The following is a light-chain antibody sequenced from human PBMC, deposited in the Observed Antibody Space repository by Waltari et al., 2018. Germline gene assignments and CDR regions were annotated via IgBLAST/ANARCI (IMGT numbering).Light chain of an antibody. Sequence: QSALTQPASVSGSPGQSITISCTGTSNDVGGYNYVSWYQQHPGKAPKLIIYEVSNRSAGFSNRFAGSKSGNSASLTISGLQGEDEADYYCTSYINSNTLEVVFGGGTKLTVL. J-gene: IGLJ2*01. V-gene: IGLV2-14*01. CDR1: SNDVGGYNY. CDR2: EVS. CDR3: TSYINSNTLEVV.